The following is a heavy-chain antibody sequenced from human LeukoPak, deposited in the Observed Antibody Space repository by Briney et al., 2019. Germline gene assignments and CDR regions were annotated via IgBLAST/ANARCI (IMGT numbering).Heavy chain of an antibody. CDR2: IYYSGST. CDR1: GGSISSSSYY. D-gene: IGHD1-26*01. CDR3: ARRESYSGSYYDSNWFDP. J-gene: IGHJ5*02. V-gene: IGHV4-39*07. Sequence: MSSETLSLTCTVSGGSISSSSYYWGWLRQPPGKGLEWIGSIYYSGSTYYNPSLKSRVTISVDTSKNQFSLKLSSVTAVDTAVYYCARRESYSGSYYDSNWFDPWGQGTLVTVSS.